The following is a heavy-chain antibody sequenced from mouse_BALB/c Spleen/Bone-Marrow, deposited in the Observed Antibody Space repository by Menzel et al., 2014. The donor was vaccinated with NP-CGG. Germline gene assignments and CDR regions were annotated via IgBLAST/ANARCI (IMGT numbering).Heavy chain of an antibody. CDR2: IYPGSGST. J-gene: IGHJ2*01. D-gene: IGHD4-1*01. V-gene: IGHV1-55*01. CDR3: ARGAWANWDYFDY. CDR1: GYNFTSYW. Sequence: QVQLQQSGAELVKTGTSVKLSCKASGYNFTSYWINWVKLRPGEGLEWIGDIYPGSGSTNYNEKFKSKATLTVDTSSSTAYMQLSSLASEDSALYYCARGAWANWDYFDYLGQGTTLTVSS.